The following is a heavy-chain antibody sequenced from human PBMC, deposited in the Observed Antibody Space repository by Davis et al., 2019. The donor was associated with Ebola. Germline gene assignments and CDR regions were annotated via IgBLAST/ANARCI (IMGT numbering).Heavy chain of an antibody. CDR2: IIPIFGTA. V-gene: IGHV1-69*06. CDR3: AQGRVDYYDSSGYSKG. D-gene: IGHD3-22*01. J-gene: IGHJ4*02. CDR1: GGTFSRYA. Sequence: SVKVSCKASGGTFSRYAISWVRQAPGQGLEWLGGIIPIFGTANYAQKFQGRVTITADKSTSTAYMELSSLRSEDTAVYYCAQGRVDYYDSSGYSKGWGQGTLVTVSS.